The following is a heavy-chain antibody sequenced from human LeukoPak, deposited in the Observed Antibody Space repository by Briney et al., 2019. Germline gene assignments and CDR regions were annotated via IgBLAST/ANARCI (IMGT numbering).Heavy chain of an antibody. D-gene: IGHD1-14*01. CDR1: GGSISGYY. CDR2: IYYSGST. J-gene: IGHJ4*02. V-gene: IGHV4-59*01. Sequence: SETLSLTCSVSGGSISGYYWSWIRQPPAQGMEWIGYIYYSGSTNYNPSLESRLTISADTSKNQFSLKLNSVTAADTAVYYCARGNGRYFYWGQGALVTVSS. CDR3: ARGNGRYFY.